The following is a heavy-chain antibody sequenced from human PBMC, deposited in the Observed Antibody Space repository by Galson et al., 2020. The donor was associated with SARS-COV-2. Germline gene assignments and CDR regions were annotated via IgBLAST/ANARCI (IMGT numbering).Heavy chain of an antibody. Sequence: PGGSLRLSCAASGFNFNTYAMHWVRQAPGKGLEWVALISYDGSNEYYVDSVRGRFTISRDNSKSKDTLYLQMNSLRSEDTAVYYCARGLSGTYYYFDSWGQGTLVTVSS. J-gene: IGHJ4*02. CDR1: GFNFNTYA. CDR3: ARGLSGTYYYFDS. D-gene: IGHD1-26*01. CDR2: ISYDGSNE. V-gene: IGHV3-30-3*01.